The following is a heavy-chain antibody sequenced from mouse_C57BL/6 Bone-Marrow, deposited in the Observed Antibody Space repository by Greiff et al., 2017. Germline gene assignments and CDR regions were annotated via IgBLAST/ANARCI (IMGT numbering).Heavy chain of an antibody. CDR2: ISYDGSN. Sequence: EVKLMESGPGLVKPSQSLSLTCSVTGYSITSGYYWNWIRQFPGNKLEWMGYISYDGSNNYNPSLKNRISITRDTSKNQFFLKLNSVTTEDTATYYCARDWSHYYGSSHWYFDVWGTGTTVTVSS. D-gene: IGHD1-1*01. CDR1: GYSITSGYY. J-gene: IGHJ1*03. CDR3: ARDWSHYYGSSHWYFDV. V-gene: IGHV3-6*01.